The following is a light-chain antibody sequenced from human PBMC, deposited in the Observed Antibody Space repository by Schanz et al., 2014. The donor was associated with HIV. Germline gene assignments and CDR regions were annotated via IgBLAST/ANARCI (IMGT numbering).Light chain of an antibody. V-gene: IGLV1-44*01. CDR3: QSFDSSLNGVL. J-gene: IGLJ3*02. CDR2: SNN. CDR1: SSDIGSNY. Sequence: QSVLTQPPSASGTPGQRVTISCSGSSSDIGSNYVYWYQQLPGTAPRLLIYSNNQRPSGVPDRFSGSKSGSSASLAISGLQAEDEADYFCQSFDSSLNGVLFGGGTKLTVL.